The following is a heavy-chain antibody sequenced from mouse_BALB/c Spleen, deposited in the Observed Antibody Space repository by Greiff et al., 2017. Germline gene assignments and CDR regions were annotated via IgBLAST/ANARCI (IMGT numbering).Heavy chain of an antibody. J-gene: IGHJ1*01. D-gene: IGHD2-3*01. CDR1: GYAFSSSW. V-gene: IGHV1-82*01. CDR3: ARHDGYYWYFDV. CDR2: IYPGDGDT. Sequence: VNVVESGPELVKPGASVKISCKASGYAFSSSWMNWVKQRPGQGLEWIGRIYPGDGDTNYNGKFKGKATLTADKSSSTAYMQLSSLTSVDSAVYFCARHDGYYWYFDVWGAGTTVTVSS.